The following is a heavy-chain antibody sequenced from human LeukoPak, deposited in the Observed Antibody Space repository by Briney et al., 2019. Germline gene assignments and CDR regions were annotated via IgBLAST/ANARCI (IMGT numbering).Heavy chain of an antibody. J-gene: IGHJ3*02. CDR3: ARDNGRNGFDI. V-gene: IGHV3-74*01. CDR2: ISSDGSRI. Sequence: GGSLRLSCAASGFTFSSYWMHWVRQAPGKGLVWVSRISSDGSRISYADSVKGRFTISRDDAKKTLDLQMNSLRAEDTAVYFCARDNGRNGFDIWGQGTMVAVSS. CDR1: GFTFSSYW.